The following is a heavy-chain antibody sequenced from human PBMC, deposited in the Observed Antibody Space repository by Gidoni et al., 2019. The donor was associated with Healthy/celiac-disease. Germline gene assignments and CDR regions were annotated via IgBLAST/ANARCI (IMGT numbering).Heavy chain of an antibody. Sequence: EVQLVASGGGVVRPGWSLCFSCSASGSPFDDYGMSWVRQAPGKGLEWVSGNNWNGGSTGYADYVKGRFTISRDNAKNSLYLQMNSLRAEDTALYYCARAGSYYLGAFDIWGQGTMVTVSS. CDR3: ARAGSYYLGAFDI. CDR1: GSPFDDYG. V-gene: IGHV3-20*04. CDR2: NNWNGGST. J-gene: IGHJ3*02. D-gene: IGHD1-26*01.